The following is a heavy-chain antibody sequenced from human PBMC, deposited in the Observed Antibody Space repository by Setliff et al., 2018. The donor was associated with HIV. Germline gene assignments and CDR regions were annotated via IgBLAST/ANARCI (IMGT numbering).Heavy chain of an antibody. CDR3: ARVPYTGTSYFDY. V-gene: IGHV4-38-2*02. CDR2: VYHSGTA. Sequence: ASETLSLTCTVSGYSISSGYYWGWIRQPPGKGLEWIGSVYHSGTAYYNPSLVSRVTISLHTSENQFSLRLTSVTATDTAVYYCARVPYTGTSYFDYWGQGSLVTVSS. CDR1: GYSISSGYY. D-gene: IGHD7-27*01. J-gene: IGHJ4*02.